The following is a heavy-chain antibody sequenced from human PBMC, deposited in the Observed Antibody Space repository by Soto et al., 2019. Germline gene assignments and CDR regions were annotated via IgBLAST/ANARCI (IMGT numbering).Heavy chain of an antibody. Sequence: QVQLVESGGGWVQPGRSLRLSCEATGFSFTTYGMHWVRQAPGKGLEWVAVIGYDGNNKYYADSVEGRFTISRDNSKNTVYLQMKSLRADDTAVYYCARAGVTGIVGIFGSPLDIWGPSTVVTVSS. CDR3: ARAGVTGIVGIFGSPLDI. CDR1: GFSFTTYG. CDR2: IGYDGNNK. J-gene: IGHJ3*02. D-gene: IGHD2-21*01. V-gene: IGHV3-33*01.